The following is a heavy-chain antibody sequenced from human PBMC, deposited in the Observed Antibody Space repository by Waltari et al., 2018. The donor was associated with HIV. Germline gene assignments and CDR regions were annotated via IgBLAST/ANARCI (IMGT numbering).Heavy chain of an antibody. CDR1: GFTFSSYG. CDR3: AKEVHIVVVTAIPPDY. J-gene: IGHJ4*02. CDR2: ISYDGSNK. V-gene: IGHV3-30*18. D-gene: IGHD2-21*02. Sequence: VQLVESGGGVVQPGRSLRLSCAASGFTFSSYGMHWVRPAPGKGLEWVAVISYDGSNKYYADSVKGRFTISRDNSKNTLYLQMNSLRAEDTAVYYCAKEVHIVVVTAIPPDYWGQGTLVTVSS.